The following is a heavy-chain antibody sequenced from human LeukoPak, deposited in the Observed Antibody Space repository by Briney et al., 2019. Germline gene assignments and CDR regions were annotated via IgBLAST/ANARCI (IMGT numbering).Heavy chain of an antibody. Sequence: PSETLSLTCTVSGGSISSSSYYWGWIRQPPGKGLEWIGSIYYSGSTYYNPSLKSRVTISVDTSKNQFSLKLSSVTAADTAVYYCARRGYYGPIDYWGQGTLVTVSS. CDR3: ARRGYYGPIDY. J-gene: IGHJ4*02. D-gene: IGHD3-10*01. V-gene: IGHV4-39*01. CDR2: IYYSGST. CDR1: GGSISSSSYY.